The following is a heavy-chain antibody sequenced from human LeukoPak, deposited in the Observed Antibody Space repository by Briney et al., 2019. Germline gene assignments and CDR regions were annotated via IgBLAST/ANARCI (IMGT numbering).Heavy chain of an antibody. D-gene: IGHD6-19*01. CDR3: ARLKAVAGPHYHFDY. Sequence: GGSLRLSCAASGFTFSSYAMSWVRQAPGKGLEWVAVISYDGSNKDYADSVKGRFTISRDDSKNTLFLQMNSLRIDDTAVYYCARLKAVAGPHYHFDYWGQGTLVTVSS. V-gene: IGHV3-30*04. CDR2: ISYDGSNK. J-gene: IGHJ4*02. CDR1: GFTFSSYA.